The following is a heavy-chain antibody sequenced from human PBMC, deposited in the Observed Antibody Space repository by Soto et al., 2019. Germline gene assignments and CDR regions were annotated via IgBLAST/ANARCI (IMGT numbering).Heavy chain of an antibody. CDR3: ARDAFLYSGYDHYFDY. CDR1: GVSISSYY. D-gene: IGHD5-12*01. V-gene: IGHV4-59*01. Sequence: SETLSLTCTVSGVSISSYYWSWIRQPPGKGLEWIGYIYYSGSTNYNPSLKSRVTISVDTSKNQFSLKLSSVTAADTAVYYCARDAFLYSGYDHYFDYWGQGTLVTVSS. CDR2: IYYSGST. J-gene: IGHJ4*02.